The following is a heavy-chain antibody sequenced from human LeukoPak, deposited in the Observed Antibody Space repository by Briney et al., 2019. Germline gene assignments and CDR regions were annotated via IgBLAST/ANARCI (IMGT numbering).Heavy chain of an antibody. Sequence: GGSLRLSCVASGFTVSDNYMSWVRQAPGKGLEWVSVTYSRGDTYYANSVKGRFTFSRDISKNTLYLQMDGLRNEDTAMYYCARDAPQVPAAGVLASWGQGTLVIVSS. J-gene: IGHJ5*02. CDR3: ARDAPQVPAAGVLAS. CDR1: GFTVSDNY. D-gene: IGHD6-13*01. V-gene: IGHV3-53*01. CDR2: TYSRGDT.